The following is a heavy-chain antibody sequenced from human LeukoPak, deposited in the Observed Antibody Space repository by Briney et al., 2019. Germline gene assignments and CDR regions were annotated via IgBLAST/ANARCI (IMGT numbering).Heavy chain of an antibody. CDR1: RFTFNTFG. CDR2: ISSDGSNK. CDR3: RAATKYLDYYYDY. Sequence: GGSLRLSCAASRFTFNTFGMHWVRQAPGKGLEWVAVISSDGSNKYYADSVKGRFTISRDNSKDTLYLQMSSLTFEDTAVYYCRAATKYLDYYYDYWGQGTLVTVSS. J-gene: IGHJ4*02. D-gene: IGHD3-22*01. V-gene: IGHV3-30*03.